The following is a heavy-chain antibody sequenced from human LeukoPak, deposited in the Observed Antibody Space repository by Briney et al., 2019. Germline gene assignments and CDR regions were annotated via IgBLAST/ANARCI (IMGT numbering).Heavy chain of an antibody. V-gene: IGHV1-69*13. J-gene: IGHJ4*02. CDR1: GGTFSSYA. CDR2: IIPIFGTA. D-gene: IGHD2-2*02. Sequence: SVKVSCKASGGTFSSYAISWVRQAPGQGLEWMGGIIPIFGTANYAQKFQGRVTITADESTSTAYMELSSLRSEDTAVYYCARDANRYCSSTSCYNEGLFDYWGQGTLATVSS. CDR3: ARDANRYCSSTSCYNEGLFDY.